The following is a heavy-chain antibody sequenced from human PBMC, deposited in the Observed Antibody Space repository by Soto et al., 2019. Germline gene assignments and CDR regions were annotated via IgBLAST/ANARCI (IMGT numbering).Heavy chain of an antibody. Sequence: EVQLVESGGGLVQPGGSLKLSCAASGFTFSGSAMHCVRQASGKGLEWVGRIRSKANSYATAYAASVKGRFTISRDDSQNTAYLQMNSLKAEDTAVYYCTRHNYDFWSGYRSPFDYWGQGTLVTVSS. CDR2: IRSKANSYAT. J-gene: IGHJ4*02. CDR1: GFTFSGSA. V-gene: IGHV3-73*01. D-gene: IGHD3-3*01. CDR3: TRHNYDFWSGYRSPFDY.